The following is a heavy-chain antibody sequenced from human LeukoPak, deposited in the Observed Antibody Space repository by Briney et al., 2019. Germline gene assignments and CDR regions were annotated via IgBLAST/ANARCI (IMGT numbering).Heavy chain of an antibody. V-gene: IGHV3-21*01. CDR3: ARDVSSSWADAFDI. CDR1: GFTFSSYS. D-gene: IGHD6-13*01. J-gene: IGHJ3*02. Sequence: GSLRLSCAASGFTFSSYSMNWVRQAPGKGLEWVSSISSSSSYIYYADSVKGRFTISRDNAKNSLYLQMNSLRAEDTAAYYCARDVSSSWADAFDIWGQGTMVTVSS. CDR2: ISSSSSYI.